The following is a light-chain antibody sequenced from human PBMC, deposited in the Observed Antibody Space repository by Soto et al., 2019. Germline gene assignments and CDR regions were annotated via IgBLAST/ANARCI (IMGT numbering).Light chain of an antibody. CDR2: AAS. CDR1: QSISSY. CDR3: QQSYSTPSIT. J-gene: IGKJ5*01. Sequence: DIQMTQSPSSLSASVGDRVTITCRASQSISSYLNWYQQKPGKAPKLLIYAASSLQSGVPSRFSGSGSGTHFTLTISRLQPEDFATYYCQQSYSTPSITSGQGTRLEIK. V-gene: IGKV1-39*01.